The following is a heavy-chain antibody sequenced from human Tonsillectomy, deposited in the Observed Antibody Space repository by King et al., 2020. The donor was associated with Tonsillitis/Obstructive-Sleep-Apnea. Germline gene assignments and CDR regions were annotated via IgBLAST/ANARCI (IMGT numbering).Heavy chain of an antibody. J-gene: IGHJ4*02. V-gene: IGHV3-30*04. CDR1: GFTFSSYA. CDR3: ARGPGYYDFWSGSGFDY. Sequence: HVQLVESGGGVVQPGRSLRLSCAASGFTFSSYAMHWVRQAPGKGLEWVAVISYDGSNKYYADSVKGRFTISRDNSKNTLYLQMNSLRAEDTAVDYCARGPGYYDFWSGSGFDYWGQGTLVTVSS. CDR2: ISYDGSNK. D-gene: IGHD3-3*01.